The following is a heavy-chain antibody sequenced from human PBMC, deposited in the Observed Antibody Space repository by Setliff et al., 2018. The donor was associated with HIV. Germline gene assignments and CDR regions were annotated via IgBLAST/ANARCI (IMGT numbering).Heavy chain of an antibody. V-gene: IGHV4-39*07. D-gene: IGHD2-21*02. CDR1: GGSISSSSYY. CDR2: VFSSGST. J-gene: IGHJ4*02. Sequence: SETLSLTCTVSGGSISSSSYYWVWIRQPPGKGLEWIGSVFSSGSTYYTPSLKSRVTISVDTSKNRFSLNLYSVTAADTAVYYCARDQGVVTPLDSWGQGTRVTV. CDR3: ARDQGVVTPLDS.